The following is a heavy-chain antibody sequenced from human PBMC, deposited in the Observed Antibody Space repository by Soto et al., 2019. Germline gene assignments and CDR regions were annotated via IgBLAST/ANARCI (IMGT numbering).Heavy chain of an antibody. J-gene: IGHJ6*02. V-gene: IGHV1-69*13. D-gene: IGHD3-22*01. Sequence: GASVKVSCKASGGTFSSYAISWVRQAPGQGLEWMGGIIPIFGTANYAQKFQGRVTITADESTSTAYMELSSLRSEDTAVYYCARDGDYYDSSGSYYYYYYGMDVWGQGTTVTVSS. CDR2: IIPIFGTA. CDR1: GGTFSSYA. CDR3: ARDGDYYDSSGSYYYYYYGMDV.